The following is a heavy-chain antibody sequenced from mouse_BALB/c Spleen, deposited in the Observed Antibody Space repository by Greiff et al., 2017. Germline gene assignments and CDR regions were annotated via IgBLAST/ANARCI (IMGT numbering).Heavy chain of an antibody. CDR2: IWAGGST. CDR3: AREGGNYAMDY. CDR1: GFSLTSYG. V-gene: IGHV2-9*02. Sequence: QVQLKQSGPGLVAPSQSLSIACTVSGFSLTSYGVHWVRQPPGQGLEWLGVIWAGGSTNYNSALMSRLSISKDNSKSQVSLKMNSLQTDDTAMYYCAREGGNYAMDYWGQGTSVTVSS. J-gene: IGHJ4*01.